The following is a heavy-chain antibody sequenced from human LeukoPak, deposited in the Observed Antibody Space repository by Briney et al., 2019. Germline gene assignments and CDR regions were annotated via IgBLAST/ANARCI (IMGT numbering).Heavy chain of an antibody. Sequence: SVKVSCKASGGTFSSYAISWVRQAPGRGLEWMGGIIPIFGTANYAQKFQGRVTITADESTSTAYMELSSLRSEDTAVYYCARDLSRDYYYYGMDVWGQGTTVTVSS. V-gene: IGHV1-69*13. J-gene: IGHJ6*02. CDR1: GGTFSSYA. CDR3: ARDLSRDYYYYGMDV. CDR2: IIPIFGTA.